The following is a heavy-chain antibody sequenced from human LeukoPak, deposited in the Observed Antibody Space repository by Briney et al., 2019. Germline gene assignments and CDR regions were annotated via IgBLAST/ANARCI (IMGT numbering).Heavy chain of an antibody. Sequence: SVKVSCKASGGTFSSYAISWVRQAPGQGLEWMGGIIPRFTPNYAQHFQGRVTITTDEATTTAYLELSNLRSDDTAVYYCAGLGYSGYGPRSRFDNWGQGTLITVST. V-gene: IGHV1-69*05. CDR2: IIPRFTP. CDR3: AGLGYSGYGPRSRFDN. CDR1: GGTFSSYA. D-gene: IGHD5-12*01. J-gene: IGHJ4*02.